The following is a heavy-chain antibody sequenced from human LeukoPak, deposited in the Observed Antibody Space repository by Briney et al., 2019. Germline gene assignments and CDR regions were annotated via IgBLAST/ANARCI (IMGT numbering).Heavy chain of an antibody. J-gene: IGHJ4*02. CDR1: GGSISSYY. CDR2: IYYSGST. D-gene: IGHD3-10*01. Sequence: SETLSLTCTVSGGSISSYYWSWIRQPPGKGLEWIGYIYYSGSTNYNPSLKSRVTISVDTSKNQFSLKLSSVTAADTAMYYCARTSVVRGVIISQGYWGQGTLVTVSS. V-gene: IGHV4-59*08. CDR3: ARTSVVRGVIISQGY.